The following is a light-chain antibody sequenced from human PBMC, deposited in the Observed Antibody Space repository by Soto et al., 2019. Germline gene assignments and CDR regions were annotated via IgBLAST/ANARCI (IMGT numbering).Light chain of an antibody. CDR1: GSDIGGYNY. CDR2: EVS. Sequence: QSALTQPASVSGSLGQSITISCTGTGSDIGGYNYVSWYQQHPGKAPKVMIFEVSKRPSGVSNRFSGSKSGNMASLTISGLQAEDEGDYYCSSFTTTSTVLLGGRTKLTVL. J-gene: IGLJ2*01. V-gene: IGLV2-14*01. CDR3: SSFTTTSTVL.